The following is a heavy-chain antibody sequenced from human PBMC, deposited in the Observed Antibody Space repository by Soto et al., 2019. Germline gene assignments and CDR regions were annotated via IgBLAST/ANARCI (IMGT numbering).Heavy chain of an antibody. Sequence: QVQLQQWGAGLLKPSETLSLTCAVYGGSFSGYYWSWIRQPPGKWLEGIGEINHSGSTNYNPSLKVRVTIAVDKAKIQLPLKLSQMTAADTAVYYCTRTPNFYSSSSSWGQGTLVTVS. J-gene: IGHJ5*02. CDR2: INHSGST. D-gene: IGHD6-13*01. CDR1: GGSFSGYY. CDR3: TRTPNFYSSSSS. V-gene: IGHV4-34*01.